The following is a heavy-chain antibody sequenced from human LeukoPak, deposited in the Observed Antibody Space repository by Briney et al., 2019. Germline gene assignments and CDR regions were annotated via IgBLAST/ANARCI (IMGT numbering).Heavy chain of an antibody. J-gene: IGHJ4*02. CDR3: AKLPYGGYGEYFDY. V-gene: IGHV3-23*01. Sequence: PGGSLRLSCAASGFPFSSYAMNWVRQAPGKGLEWVSAISGSGGSTYYADSVKGRFTISRDNSKNTLYLQMNSLRAEDTAVYYCAKLPYGGYGEYFDYWGQGTLVTVSS. D-gene: IGHD5-12*01. CDR1: GFPFSSYA. CDR2: ISGSGGST.